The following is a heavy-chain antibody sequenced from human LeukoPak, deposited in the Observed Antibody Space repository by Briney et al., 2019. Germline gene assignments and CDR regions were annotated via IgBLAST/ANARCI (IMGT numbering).Heavy chain of an antibody. J-gene: IGHJ5*02. Sequence: GGSLRLSSAASGFTVISNYMSWVRQAPRRGLEWVSVIYSGGSTYYADSVKGRFTISRNNSKNTLYLQMNSLSAEDTAVYYYARDYSSGSYSWFDTWGQGTLVTVSS. D-gene: IGHD3-10*01. CDR2: IYSGGST. CDR1: GFTVISNY. V-gene: IGHV3-53*01. CDR3: ARDYSSGSYSWFDT.